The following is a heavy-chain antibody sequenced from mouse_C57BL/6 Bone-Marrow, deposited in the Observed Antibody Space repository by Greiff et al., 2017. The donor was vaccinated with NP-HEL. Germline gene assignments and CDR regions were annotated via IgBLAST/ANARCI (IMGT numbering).Heavy chain of an antibody. V-gene: IGHV1-82*01. CDR3: ARRGTTVVAQGYFDV. Sequence: VQLQQSGPELVKPGASVKISCKASGYAFSSSWMNWVKQRPGKGLEWIGRIYPGDGDTNYNGKFKGKATLTADKSSSTAYMQLSSLTSEDSAVYFCARRGTTVVAQGYFDVWGTGTTVTVSS. CDR1: GYAFSSSW. D-gene: IGHD1-1*01. J-gene: IGHJ1*03. CDR2: IYPGDGDT.